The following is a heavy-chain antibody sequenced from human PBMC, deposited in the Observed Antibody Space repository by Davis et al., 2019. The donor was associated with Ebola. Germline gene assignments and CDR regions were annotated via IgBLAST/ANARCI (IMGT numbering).Heavy chain of an antibody. CDR2: ISGSGGST. CDR1: GFTFSSYA. Sequence: GESLKISCAASGFTFSSYAMSWVRQAPGKGLEWVSAISGSGGSTYYADSVKGRFTISRDNSKNTLYLQMNSLRAEDTAVYYCARVLLYASGTYSFDCWGQGTLVTVSS. CDR3: ARVLLYASGTYSFDC. D-gene: IGHD3-10*01. J-gene: IGHJ4*02. V-gene: IGHV3-23*01.